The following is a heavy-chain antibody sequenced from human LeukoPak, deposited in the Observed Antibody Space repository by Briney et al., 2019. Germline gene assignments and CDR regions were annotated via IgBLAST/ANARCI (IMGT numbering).Heavy chain of an antibody. CDR1: GXSVSSYY. J-gene: IGHJ5*02. Sequence: PSETLSLTCTVSGXSVSSYYWSWIRQPPGKGLEWIAYIYYSGSTKYNPSLKSRVTISLDRSKNQFSLKLRSVTAADTAVYYCARLQVHCGGDCYTRWFDPWGQGTLVTVSS. D-gene: IGHD2-21*02. V-gene: IGHV4-59*08. CDR2: IYYSGST. CDR3: ARLQVHCGGDCYTRWFDP.